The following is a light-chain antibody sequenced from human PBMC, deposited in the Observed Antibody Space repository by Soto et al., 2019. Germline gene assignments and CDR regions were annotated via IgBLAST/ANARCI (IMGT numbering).Light chain of an antibody. Sequence: GSPGQSITISCTGTSSDVGGYNYVSWYQQHPGKAPKLMIYDVSNRPSGVSNRFSGSKSGNTASLAISGLQAEDEADYYCSSYTSSSTYVFGTGTKVTVL. CDR2: DVS. V-gene: IGLV2-14*04. CDR3: SSYTSSSTYV. J-gene: IGLJ1*01. CDR1: SSDVGGYNY.